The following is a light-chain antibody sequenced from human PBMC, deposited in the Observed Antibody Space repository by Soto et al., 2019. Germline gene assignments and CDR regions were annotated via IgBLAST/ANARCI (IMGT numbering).Light chain of an antibody. CDR2: AAS. J-gene: IGKJ3*01. CDR1: QSISSY. Sequence: DIQMTQSPSSLSASVGDGVTITCRASQSISSYLNWYQQKPGKAPKLLIYAASSLQSGVPSRFSGSGSGTDFTLTISSLQPEDFATYYCQQSYSTPPGVTFGPGTKVDIK. V-gene: IGKV1-39*01. CDR3: QQSYSTPPGVT.